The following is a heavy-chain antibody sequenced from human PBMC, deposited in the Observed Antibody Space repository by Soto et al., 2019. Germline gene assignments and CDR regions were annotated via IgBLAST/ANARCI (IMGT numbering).Heavy chain of an antibody. CDR2: IYYSGST. J-gene: IGHJ6*02. Sequence: SETLSLTCTVSGGSISSYYWSWIRQPPGKGLEWIGYIYYSGSTNYNPSLKSRVTISVDTSKNQFSLKLSSVTAADTAVYYCARVLTVSPRPRSLSSSPENYYYGMDVWGQGTTVTVSS. CDR3: ARVLTVSPRPRSLSSSPENYYYGMDV. CDR1: GGSISSYY. D-gene: IGHD6-6*01. V-gene: IGHV4-59*01.